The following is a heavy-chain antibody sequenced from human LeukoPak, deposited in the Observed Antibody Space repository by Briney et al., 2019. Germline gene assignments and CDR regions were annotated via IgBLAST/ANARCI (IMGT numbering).Heavy chain of an antibody. Sequence: SETLSLTCTVSGDSISRYYWSWIRQPAGKGLEWIGRIYNGGIITYNPSLKSRVTMSIDTSNNQFSLRLRFVTAADTAVYYCARDSGATGEVKFDPWGQGTLVTVSS. V-gene: IGHV4-4*07. J-gene: IGHJ5*02. CDR2: IYNGGII. CDR3: ARDSGATGEVKFDP. CDR1: GDSISRYY. D-gene: IGHD3-16*01.